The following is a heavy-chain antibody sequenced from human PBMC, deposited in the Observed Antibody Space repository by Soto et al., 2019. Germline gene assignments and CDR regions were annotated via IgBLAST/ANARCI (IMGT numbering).Heavy chain of an antibody. CDR1: GYTFTSYY. D-gene: IGHD3-22*01. CDR3: ARGVAYYDSSGYYYPGYFDY. CDR2: MNPNSGNT. J-gene: IGHJ4*02. V-gene: IGHV1-8*01. Sequence: ASVKVSCKASGYTFTSYYINWVRQATGQGLEWMGWMNPNSGNTGYAQKFQGRVTMTRNTSISTAYMELSSLRSEDTAVYYCARGVAYYDSSGYYYPGYFDYWGQGTLVTVSS.